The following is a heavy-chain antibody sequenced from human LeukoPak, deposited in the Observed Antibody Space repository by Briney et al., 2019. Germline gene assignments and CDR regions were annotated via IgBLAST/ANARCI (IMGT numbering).Heavy chain of an antibody. CDR2: INPNSGGT. D-gene: IGHD3-10*01. V-gene: IGHV1-2*04. Sequence: ASVKVSCKASGHTFTGYYMHWVRQAPGQGLEWMGWINPNSGGTNYAQKFQGWVTMTRDTSISTAYMELSRLRSDDTAVYYCARGSITMVRGVISPNWFDPWGQGTLVTVSS. CDR1: GHTFTGYY. CDR3: ARGSITMVRGVISPNWFDP. J-gene: IGHJ5*02.